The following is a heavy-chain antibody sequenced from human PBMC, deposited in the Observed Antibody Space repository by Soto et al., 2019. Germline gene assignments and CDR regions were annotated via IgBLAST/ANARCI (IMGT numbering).Heavy chain of an antibody. V-gene: IGHV1-18*01. CDR2: ISAYNGNT. CDR3: ARSLRGYSYGIFDY. CDR1: GYTFTSYG. Sequence: ASVKVSCKASGYTFTSYGISWVRQAPGQGLEWMGWISAYNGNTNYAQKLQGRVTMTTDTSTSTAYMELRSLRFDDTAVYYCARSLRGYSYGIFDYWGQGTLVTVS. J-gene: IGHJ4*02. D-gene: IGHD5-18*01.